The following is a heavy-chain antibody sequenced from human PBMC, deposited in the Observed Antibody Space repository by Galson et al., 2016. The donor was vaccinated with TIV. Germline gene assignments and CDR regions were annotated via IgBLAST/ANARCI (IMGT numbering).Heavy chain of an antibody. J-gene: IGHJ4*02. D-gene: IGHD2-21*02. Sequence: SVKVSCKASGYTFSSYGISWVRQAPGQGLEWMGLINPNGGGTTYAQKFQGRITMTMDTSTNTVYVELRSLTSEDTAVYYCATIRACGGDCYYSDFWGQGTLVTVSS. CDR2: INPNGGGT. CDR3: ATIRACGGDCYYSDF. V-gene: IGHV1-46*01. CDR1: GYTFSSYG.